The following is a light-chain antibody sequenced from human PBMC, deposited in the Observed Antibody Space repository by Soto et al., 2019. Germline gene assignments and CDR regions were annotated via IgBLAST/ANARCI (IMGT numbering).Light chain of an antibody. Sequence: QSVLTQPPSVSAAPGQKVTMSCSGSSPNIGKYYVSWHQQLPGTAPKLLIYENDKRPSGIPDRFSGSKSGTSATLGITGLQTGDEADYYCGTWDSSLTTFVFGTGTKVTVL. CDR3: GTWDSSLTTFV. CDR1: SPNIGKYY. J-gene: IGLJ1*01. V-gene: IGLV1-51*02. CDR2: END.